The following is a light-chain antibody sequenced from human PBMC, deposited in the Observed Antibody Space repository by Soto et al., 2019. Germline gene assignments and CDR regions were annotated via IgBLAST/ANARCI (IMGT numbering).Light chain of an antibody. Sequence: QSVLTQPPSVSGAPGQRVTISCTGSSSNSGAGYDVHWYQRLPGTAPKLLIYGNSNRPSGVPDRFSGSKSGTSASLAITGLQAEDEADYYCQSYDSSLSGWKVFGGGAKLTVL. CDR2: GNS. CDR3: QSYDSSLSGWKV. J-gene: IGLJ2*01. V-gene: IGLV1-40*01. CDR1: SSNSGAGYD.